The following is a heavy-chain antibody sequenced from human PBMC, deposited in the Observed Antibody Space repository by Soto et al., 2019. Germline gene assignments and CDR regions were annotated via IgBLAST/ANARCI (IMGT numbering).Heavy chain of an antibody. J-gene: IGHJ4*02. D-gene: IGHD4-17*01. CDR1: GGSISSSGYY. CDR2: IFFTGSS. Sequence: ETLSLTCTVSGGSISSSGYYWGWIRQPPGKGLEWIGSIFFTGSSSYNPSLKSRVTMSVETSKKQFSLKLTSVTAADTAVYYCARDYGGNSGYMLTPDYWGQGILVTVSS. CDR3: ARDYGGNSGYMLTPDY. V-gene: IGHV4-39*01.